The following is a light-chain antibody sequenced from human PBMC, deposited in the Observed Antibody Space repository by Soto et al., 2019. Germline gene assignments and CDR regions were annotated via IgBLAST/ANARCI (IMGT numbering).Light chain of an antibody. CDR1: QYVSSN. J-gene: IGKJ1*01. Sequence: IVMTQSPATLSLSPGGRATLYCRASQYVSSNLAWYQQKPGQAPRLLFYGASSRATGIPDRFIGSGSGTDFTLTITGLEPEDFPVYYCQQFHISRTFGQGTKV. V-gene: IGKV3-20*01. CDR2: GAS. CDR3: QQFHISRT.